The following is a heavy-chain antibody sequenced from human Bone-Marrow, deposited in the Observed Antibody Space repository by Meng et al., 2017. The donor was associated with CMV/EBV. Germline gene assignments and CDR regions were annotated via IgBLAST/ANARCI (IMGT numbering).Heavy chain of an antibody. D-gene: IGHD3-10*01. CDR3: AKVPDYYGSGRGWFDP. V-gene: IGHV3-23*01. J-gene: IGHJ5*02. CDR2: ISDSGGST. Sequence: FPFSSHAVSWVRQAPGKVLEWVSTISDSGGSTYYADSVKGRFTISRDNTKNTLYLQMNSLRAEDTAVYYCAKVPDYYGSGRGWFDPWGQGTLVTVSS. CDR1: FPFSSHA.